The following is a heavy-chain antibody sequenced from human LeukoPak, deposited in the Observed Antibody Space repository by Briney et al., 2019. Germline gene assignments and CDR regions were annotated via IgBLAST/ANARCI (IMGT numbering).Heavy chain of an antibody. Sequence: GGSLRLSCAASGFTFSSYGMHWVRQAPGKGLEWVAFIRYDGSNKYYADSVKGRFTISRDNSKNTLYLQMNSLRAEDTAVYYCAKLIVVPAAMPHAFDIWGQGTMVTVSS. CDR1: GFTFSSYG. CDR2: IRYDGSNK. CDR3: AKLIVVPAAMPHAFDI. V-gene: IGHV3-30*02. J-gene: IGHJ3*02. D-gene: IGHD2-2*01.